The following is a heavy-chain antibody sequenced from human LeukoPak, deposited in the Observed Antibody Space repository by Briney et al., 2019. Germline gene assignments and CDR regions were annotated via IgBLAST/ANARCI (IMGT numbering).Heavy chain of an antibody. Sequence: ASVKVSCKASGYTFTGYYMPWVRQAPGQGLEWTGWINPNSGGTNYAQKFQGRVTMTRDTSISTAYMELSRLRSDDTAVYYCARDILTGYLTDPFDYWGQGTLVTVSS. V-gene: IGHV1-2*02. CDR3: ARDILTGYLTDPFDY. D-gene: IGHD3-9*01. CDR1: GYTFTGYY. CDR2: INPNSGGT. J-gene: IGHJ4*02.